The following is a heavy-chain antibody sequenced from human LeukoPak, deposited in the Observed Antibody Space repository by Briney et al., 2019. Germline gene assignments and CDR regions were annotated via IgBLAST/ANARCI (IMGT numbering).Heavy chain of an antibody. J-gene: IGHJ6*03. V-gene: IGHV3-48*01. CDR2: ISGSSGTI. Sequence: GGSLRLSCAASGFTFISYSMNWVRQAPGKGLEWVSYISGSSGTIYYADSVKGRFTISIDNAKNSLYLQMNSLRAEDTAVYYCARRSEFGVLYYMDVCGQGTTVTVSS. D-gene: IGHD3-16*01. CDR1: GFTFISYS. CDR3: ARRSEFGVLYYMDV.